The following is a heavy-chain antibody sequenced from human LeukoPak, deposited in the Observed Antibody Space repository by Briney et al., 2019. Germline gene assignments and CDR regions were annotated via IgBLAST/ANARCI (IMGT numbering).Heavy chain of an antibody. CDR1: GYTFTSYG. V-gene: IGHV1-18*01. D-gene: IGHD5-12*01. Sequence: ASVKVSCKASGYTFTSYGISWVRQAPGQGLEWMGWISAYNGNTNSAQKLQGRVTMTTDTSTSTAYMELRSLRSDDTAVYYCAMSGFSGYAFDYWGQGTLVTVSS. CDR3: AMSGFSGYAFDY. J-gene: IGHJ4*02. CDR2: ISAYNGNT.